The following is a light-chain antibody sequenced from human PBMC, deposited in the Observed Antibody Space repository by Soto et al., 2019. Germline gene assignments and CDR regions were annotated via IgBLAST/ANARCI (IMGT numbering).Light chain of an antibody. CDR2: DVT. V-gene: IGLV2-14*03. J-gene: IGLJ1*01. CDR3: SSYTTSNTRQIV. CDR1: GSDVGGYNY. Sequence: QSALTQAASVSGSPGQSITISCTGTGSDVGGYNYVSWYQHHPGKAPKLIIYDVTNRPSGVSNPFSGSKSGNTASLTISGLQPEDEADYYCSSYTTSNTRQIVFGTGTKVTVL.